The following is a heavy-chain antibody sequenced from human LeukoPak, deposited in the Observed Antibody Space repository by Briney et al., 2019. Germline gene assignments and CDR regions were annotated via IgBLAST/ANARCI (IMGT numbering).Heavy chain of an antibody. CDR1: GGSISSSSYY. Sequence: SETLSLTCTVSGGSISSSSYYWGWIRQPSGKGLEWIGSIYHSGSTYYNPSLKSRVTISVDTSKNQFSLKLSSVTAADTAVYYCARGPPLWFGELLEFDYWGQGTLVTVSS. CDR3: ARGPPLWFGELLEFDY. V-gene: IGHV4-39*07. CDR2: IYHSGST. D-gene: IGHD3-10*01. J-gene: IGHJ4*02.